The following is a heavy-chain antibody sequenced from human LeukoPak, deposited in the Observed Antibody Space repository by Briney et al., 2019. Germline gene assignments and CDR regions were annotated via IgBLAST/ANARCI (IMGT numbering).Heavy chain of an antibody. D-gene: IGHD3-3*02. V-gene: IGHV1-69*04. J-gene: IGHJ4*02. CDR1: GDTFISYA. CDR3: ARGGIGLGY. Sequence: ASVKVSCKASGDTFISYAFNWVRQAPGQRPEWMGRLIPIVDVANYAPKFQDRVTMTADTATSTAYMELTSLRSEDTAVYYCARGGIGLGYWGQGTLVTVSS. CDR2: LIPIVDVA.